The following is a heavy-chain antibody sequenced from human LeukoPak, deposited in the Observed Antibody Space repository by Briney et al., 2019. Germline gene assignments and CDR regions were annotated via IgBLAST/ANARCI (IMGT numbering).Heavy chain of an antibody. J-gene: IGHJ3*02. D-gene: IGHD3-22*01. CDR1: GFTFSSYW. Sequence: GGSLRLSCAASGFTFSSYWMSWVRQAPGKGLEWVSAISGSGGSTYYADSVKGRFTISRDNSKNTLYLQMNSLRAEDTAVYYCAKNRRGTYYYDSSGYYITLDAFDIWGQGTMVTVSS. CDR3: AKNRRGTYYYDSSGYYITLDAFDI. CDR2: ISGSGGST. V-gene: IGHV3-23*01.